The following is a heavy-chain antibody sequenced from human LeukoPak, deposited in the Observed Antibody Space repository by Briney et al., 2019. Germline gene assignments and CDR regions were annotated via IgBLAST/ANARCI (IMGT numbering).Heavy chain of an antibody. D-gene: IGHD2-2*01. CDR1: GGSFSGYY. CDR3: ARAYCSSTSCYYGYFGY. CDR2: INHSGST. Sequence: PSETLSLTCAVYGGSFSGYYWSWIRQPPGKGLEWIGEINHSGSTNYNPSLKSRVTISVDTSKNQFSLKLSSVTAADTAVYYCARAYCSSTSCYYGYFGYWGQGTLVTVSS. V-gene: IGHV4-34*01. J-gene: IGHJ4*02.